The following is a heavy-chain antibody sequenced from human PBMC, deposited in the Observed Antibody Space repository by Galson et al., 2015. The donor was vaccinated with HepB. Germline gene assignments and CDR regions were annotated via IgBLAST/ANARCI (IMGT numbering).Heavy chain of an antibody. V-gene: IGHV3-30*04. CDR2: ISYDGSNK. CDR1: GFTFSSYA. Sequence: SLRLSCAASGFTFSSYAMHWVRQAPGKGLEWVAVISYDGSNKYYADSVKGRFTISRDNSKNTLYLQMNSLRAEDTAVYYCARENIAAAGPYYYYYGMDVWGQGTTVTVSS. CDR3: ARENIAAAGPYYYYYGMDV. J-gene: IGHJ6*02. D-gene: IGHD6-13*01.